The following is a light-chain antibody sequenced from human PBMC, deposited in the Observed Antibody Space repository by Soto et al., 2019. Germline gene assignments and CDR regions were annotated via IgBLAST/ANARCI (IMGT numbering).Light chain of an antibody. V-gene: IGKV1-9*01. J-gene: IGKJ5*01. CDR1: QGINSH. Sequence: DIQLTQSPSFLSASVGDRATITCRASQGINSHLAWYQQGPGKAPKLLIYAASTLQSGVPSRFSGSASGTDFTFTISSLQPEDIATYYCQHYDHLPITFGQGTRVEIK. CDR3: QHYDHLPIT. CDR2: AAS.